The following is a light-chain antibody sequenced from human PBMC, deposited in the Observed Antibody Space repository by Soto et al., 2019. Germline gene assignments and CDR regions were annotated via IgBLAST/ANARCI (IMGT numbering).Light chain of an antibody. J-gene: IGKJ5*01. V-gene: IGKV3-20*01. CDR3: QQYDTSSIT. CDR2: GAS. Sequence: EIVLTQSPGTLSLSPGEIATLSFSASQSVSSSYLAWYQQKPGQAPRLLIYGASSRATGIPDRFSGSGSGTDFTLTIGSLQPDDFATYYCQQYDTSSITFGQGTRLEIK. CDR1: QSVSSSY.